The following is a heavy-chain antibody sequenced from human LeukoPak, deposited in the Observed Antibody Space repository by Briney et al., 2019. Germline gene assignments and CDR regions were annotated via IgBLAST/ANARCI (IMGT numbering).Heavy chain of an antibody. Sequence: GGSLRLSCAASGFTFSSYAIHWVRQAPGKGLEWVAVISYDGSNKYYVDSVKGRFTISRDNTKNTLYLQMNNLRAEDTAVYYCARADLGSCSGGSCYGHYWGQGTLVTVSS. CDR2: ISYDGSNK. V-gene: IGHV3-30-3*01. CDR1: GFTFSSYA. D-gene: IGHD2-15*01. J-gene: IGHJ4*02. CDR3: ARADLGSCSGGSCYGHY.